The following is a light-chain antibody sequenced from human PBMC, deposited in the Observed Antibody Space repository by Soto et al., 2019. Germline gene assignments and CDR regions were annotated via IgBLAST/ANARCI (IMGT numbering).Light chain of an antibody. V-gene: IGLV2-23*01. CDR2: EGS. CDR1: SSDVGNSNL. J-gene: IGLJ1*01. Sequence: QSALTQPASVSGPPGQSITISCTGTSSDVGNSNLVSWYQKHPGKAPKLMIYEGSKRPLAVSNRFSGSKSGNTASLTISGLQAEDEADYYCCSYAAINTYVFGTGTKVTVL. CDR3: CSYAAINTYV.